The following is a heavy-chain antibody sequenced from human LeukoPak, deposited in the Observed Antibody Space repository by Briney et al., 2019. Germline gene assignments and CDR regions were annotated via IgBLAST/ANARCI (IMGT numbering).Heavy chain of an antibody. CDR2: VSISSTYT. Sequence: ETGGSLRLSCAASGFTFSDYYMSWIRQAPGKGLEWVSYVSISSTYTNYADSVKGRFTISRDNAKNSLYLQMNGLRAEDTAVYYCARSLIAVAVFDSWGQGTLVTVSS. D-gene: IGHD6-19*01. CDR3: ARSLIAVAVFDS. V-gene: IGHV3-11*03. J-gene: IGHJ4*02. CDR1: GFTFSDYY.